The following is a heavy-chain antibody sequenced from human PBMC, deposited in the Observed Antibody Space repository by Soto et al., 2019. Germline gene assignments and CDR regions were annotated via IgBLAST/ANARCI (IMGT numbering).Heavy chain of an antibody. V-gene: IGHV4-34*01. CDR3: ARGGPHSSVWYWEDWFDP. CDR2: INHSGST. D-gene: IGHD6-19*01. CDR1: GGSFSGYY. Sequence: SETLSLTCAVYGGSFSGYYWSWIRQPPGKRLEWIGEINHSGSTNYNPSLKSRVTISVDTSNNQFSLKLSSVSAADTAVYYYARGGPHSSVWYWEDWFDPWGQGTLVTVSS. J-gene: IGHJ5*02.